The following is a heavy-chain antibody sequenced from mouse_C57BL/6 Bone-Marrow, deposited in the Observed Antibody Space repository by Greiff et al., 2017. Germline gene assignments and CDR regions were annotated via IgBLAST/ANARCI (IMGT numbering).Heavy chain of an antibody. CDR3: ARQGNCAMDY. Sequence: EVMLVESGGDLVKPGGSLKLSCAASGFTFSSYGMSWVRQTPDKRLEWVATISSGGSYTYYPDSVKGRFTISRDNAKNTLYLQMSSLKSEDTAMYYCARQGNCAMDYWGQGTSVTVSS. D-gene: IGHD2-14*01. V-gene: IGHV5-6*01. CDR2: ISSGGSYT. CDR1: GFTFSSYG. J-gene: IGHJ4*01.